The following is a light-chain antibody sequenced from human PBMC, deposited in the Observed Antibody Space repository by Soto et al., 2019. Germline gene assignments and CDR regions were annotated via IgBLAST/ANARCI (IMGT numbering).Light chain of an antibody. CDR3: QQYNSYWGT. CDR1: QTISSW. Sequence: DIQITQSPSTLSGSVGDRVTITCRASQTISSWLAWYQQKPGKAPKLLIYKASTLKSGVPSRFSGRGSGTEFTLTISSLQPDDFATYYCQQYNSYWGTFGQGTKVDIK. V-gene: IGKV1-5*03. CDR2: KAS. J-gene: IGKJ1*01.